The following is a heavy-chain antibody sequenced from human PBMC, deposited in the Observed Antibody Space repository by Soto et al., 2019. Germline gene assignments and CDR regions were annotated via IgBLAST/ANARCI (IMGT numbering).Heavy chain of an antibody. V-gene: IGHV3-33*01. D-gene: IGHD1-1*01. CDR3: ASGSKQERFDY. Sequence: VQLVESGGGVVQPGRSLRLSCAASGFTFSSYGMHWVRLGPGKGLEWGAVIWYDGSNKYYADSVKGRFTISRDNSKNTLDLQMNSLTAEDTAVYYCASGSKQERFDYWGQGAPVTVSS. J-gene: IGHJ4*02. CDR2: IWYDGSNK. CDR1: GFTFSSYG.